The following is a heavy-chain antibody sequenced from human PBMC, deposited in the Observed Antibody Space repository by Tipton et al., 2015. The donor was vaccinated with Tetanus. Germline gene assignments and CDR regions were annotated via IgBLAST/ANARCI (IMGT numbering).Heavy chain of an antibody. CDR1: GDSVSGYY. CDR3: AGGLVRWYEP. J-gene: IGHJ5*02. D-gene: IGHD3-10*01. CDR2: IYINGRN. V-gene: IGHV4-4*07. Sequence: TLSLTCTVSGDSVSGYYWSWIRQPPGKGPEWIGRIYINGRNNYNPSLKSRVTMSIDTSKNQFSLNLRSVTAADTAVYSCAGGLVRWYEPWGRGTLVSVSS.